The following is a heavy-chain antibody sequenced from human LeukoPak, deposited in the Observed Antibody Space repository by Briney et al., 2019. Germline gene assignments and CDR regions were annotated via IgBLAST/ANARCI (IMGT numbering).Heavy chain of an antibody. CDR2: INPNSGGT. CDR1: GYTFTGYY. J-gene: IGHJ4*02. Sequence: ASVKVSCKASGYTFTGYYMHWVRQAPGQGLEWMGRINPNSGGTNYAQNLQGRVTMTRDTSISTVSMELSRLRSDDTAVYYCARDRKEPDYYDSSGYFYYFDYWGQGTLVTVSS. D-gene: IGHD3-22*01. V-gene: IGHV1-2*06. CDR3: ARDRKEPDYYDSSGYFYYFDY.